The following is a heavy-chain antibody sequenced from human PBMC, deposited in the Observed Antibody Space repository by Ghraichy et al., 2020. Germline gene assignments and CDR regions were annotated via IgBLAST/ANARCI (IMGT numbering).Heavy chain of an antibody. Sequence: SQTLSLTCAVSGGPFNNYFCGWLRQPPGGGLEWIGDINPRGTTNSNPSLASRLSMSVDTAKRQFVLKLAPLTAADTAVYYCARRRQPGQTPHWFDTWGQGARVIVSA. CDR2: INPRGTT. CDR1: GGPFNNYF. J-gene: IGHJ5*02. V-gene: IGHV4-34*01. CDR3: ARRRQPGQTPHWFDT.